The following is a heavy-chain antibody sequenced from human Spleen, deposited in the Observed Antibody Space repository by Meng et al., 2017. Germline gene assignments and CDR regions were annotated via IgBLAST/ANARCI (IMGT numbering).Heavy chain of an antibody. CDR1: GFTFSRHA. J-gene: IGHJ6*02. CDR3: ARAILSTSCYYCYYHGMDV. Sequence: GESLKISCEDSGFTFSRHAMHWVRQAPGKGLEWVAVISYDGNNIYYADSVKGRFTISRDRSKNTVYLQMDSLRAEDTAVSYCARAILSTSCYYCYYHGMDVWARGPS. V-gene: IGHV3-30*01. CDR2: ISYDGNNI. D-gene: IGHD2-2*01.